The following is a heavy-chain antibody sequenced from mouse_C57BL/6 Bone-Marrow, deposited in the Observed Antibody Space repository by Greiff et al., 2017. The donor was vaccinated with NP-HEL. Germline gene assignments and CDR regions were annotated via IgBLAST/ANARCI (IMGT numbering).Heavy chain of an antibody. CDR3: AREGGYGNYGFAY. CDR1: GYTFTSYG. J-gene: IGHJ3*01. Sequence: QVHVKQSGAELARPGASVKLSCKASGYTFTSYGISWVKQRTGQGLEWIGEIYPRSGNTYYNERFKGKATLTADNAYSTAYMELRSLTAEDSAVYFCAREGGYGNYGFAYWGQGTLVTVSA. D-gene: IGHD2-1*01. V-gene: IGHV1-81*01. CDR2: IYPRSGNT.